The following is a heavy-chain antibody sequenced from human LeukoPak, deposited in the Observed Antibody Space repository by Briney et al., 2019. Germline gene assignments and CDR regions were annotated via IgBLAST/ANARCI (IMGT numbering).Heavy chain of an antibody. CDR2: INHSGST. D-gene: IGHD4-17*01. Sequence: SETLSLTCAVYGGSFGGYYRSWIRQPPGKGLEWIGEINHSGSTNYNPSLKSRVTISVDTSKNQFSLKLSSVTAADTAVYYCARRGRTTVYAFDIWGQGTMVTVSS. J-gene: IGHJ3*02. V-gene: IGHV4-34*01. CDR3: ARRGRTTVYAFDI. CDR1: GGSFGGYY.